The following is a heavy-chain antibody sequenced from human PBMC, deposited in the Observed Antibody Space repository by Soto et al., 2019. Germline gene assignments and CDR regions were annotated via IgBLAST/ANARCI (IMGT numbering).Heavy chain of an antibody. Sequence: GGSLRLSCVASGFTISSYVMRWVRQAPGKGLEWVSSISSSGSSKYHADSVMGRFTISRDNSKNTIYLQMNSLRAEDTAVYYCAKDRDVGYSEFWSGSPFDHWGQGALVTVSS. CDR3: AKDRDVGYSEFWSGSPFDH. CDR2: ISSSGSSK. CDR1: GFTISSYV. J-gene: IGHJ4*02. V-gene: IGHV3-23*01. D-gene: IGHD3-3*01.